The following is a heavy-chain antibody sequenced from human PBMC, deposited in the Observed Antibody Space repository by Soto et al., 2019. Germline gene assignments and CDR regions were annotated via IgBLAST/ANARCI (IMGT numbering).Heavy chain of an antibody. CDR2: IIPIFGTA. V-gene: IGHV1-69*06. D-gene: IGHD6-13*01. Sequence: SVKVSCKASGGTFSSYAISWVRQAPGQGLEWMGGIIPIFGTANYAQKFQGRVTITADKSTSTTYMELSSLRSEDTAVYYCARDPIAAAGSYYYYGMDVWGQGTTVTVSS. CDR1: GGTFSSYA. CDR3: ARDPIAAAGSYYYYGMDV. J-gene: IGHJ6*02.